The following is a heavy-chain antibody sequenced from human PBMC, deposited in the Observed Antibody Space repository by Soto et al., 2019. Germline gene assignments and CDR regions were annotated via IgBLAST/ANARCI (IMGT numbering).Heavy chain of an antibody. D-gene: IGHD2-15*01. J-gene: IGHJ6*02. CDR1: GYTFSNYA. CDR3: AKGGNIAVVVADYGMDV. CDR2: INAGNGNT. Sequence: ASVKVSCKASGYTFSNYAMHWVREAPGQRLEWMGWINAGNGNTKYSQKFQDRVTITRDTSASTANMELSSLRSEDTAVYYCAKGGNIAVVVADYGMDVWGQGTTVTVSS. V-gene: IGHV1-3*01.